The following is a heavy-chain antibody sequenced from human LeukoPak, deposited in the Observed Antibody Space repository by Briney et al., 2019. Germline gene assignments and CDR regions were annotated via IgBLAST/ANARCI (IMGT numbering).Heavy chain of an antibody. V-gene: IGHV3-23*01. CDR3: ARMEQWLEYDGYYFDY. D-gene: IGHD6-19*01. J-gene: IGHJ4*02. CDR2: ISGSGGST. CDR1: GFTFSSYA. Sequence: GGSLRLSCAASGFTFSSYAMSWVRQAPGKGLEWVSAISGSGGSTYYADSVKGRFTISRDNSKNTLYLQMNSLRAEDTAVYYCARMEQWLEYDGYYFDYWGQGTLVTVSS.